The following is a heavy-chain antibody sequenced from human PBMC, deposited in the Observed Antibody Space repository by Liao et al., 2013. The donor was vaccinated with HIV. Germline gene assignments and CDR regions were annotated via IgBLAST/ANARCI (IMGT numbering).Heavy chain of an antibody. J-gene: IGHJ1*01. D-gene: IGHD6-19*01. CDR1: GGSISSSSYY. Sequence: QLQLQESGPGLVKPSETLSLTCTVSGGSISSSSYYWGWIRQPPGKGLEWIGSIYYSGSTYYNPSLKSRVTISVDTSKNQFSLKLSSVTAADTAVYYCARSGSFVGGWSRKYFQHWGQGHPGHRLL. CDR3: ARSGSFVGGWSRKYFQH. V-gene: IGHV4-39*07. CDR2: IYYSGST.